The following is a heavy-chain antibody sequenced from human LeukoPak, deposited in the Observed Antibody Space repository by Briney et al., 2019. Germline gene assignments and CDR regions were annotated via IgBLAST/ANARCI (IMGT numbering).Heavy chain of an antibody. CDR1: GGTFSSYA. V-gene: IGHV1-69*13. CDR3: ARDPGYCSSTSCYGMVGWFDP. CDR2: IIPIFGTA. Sequence: SVKVSCKASGGTFSSYAISGVRQAPGQGLEWMGGIIPIFGTASYAQKFQGRVTITADESTSTAYMELSSLRSEDTAVYYCARDPGYCSSTSCYGMVGWFDPWGQGTLVTVSS. J-gene: IGHJ5*02. D-gene: IGHD2-2*01.